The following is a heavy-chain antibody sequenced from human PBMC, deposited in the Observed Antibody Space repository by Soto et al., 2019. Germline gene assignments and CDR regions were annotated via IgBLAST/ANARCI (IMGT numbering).Heavy chain of an antibody. Sequence: QVQLQESGPGLVKPSQTLSLTCTVSGGSISSGDYYWSWIRQPPGKGLEWIGYIYYSGSTYYNPSLKSRVTMSVDTSKYQFSLKLSSVTAADTAVYYFASGYCSGGSCYSHYYYGMDVWGQGTTVTVSS. CDR3: ASGYCSGGSCYSHYYYGMDV. D-gene: IGHD2-15*01. CDR2: IYYSGST. V-gene: IGHV4-30-4*01. CDR1: GGSISSGDYY. J-gene: IGHJ6*02.